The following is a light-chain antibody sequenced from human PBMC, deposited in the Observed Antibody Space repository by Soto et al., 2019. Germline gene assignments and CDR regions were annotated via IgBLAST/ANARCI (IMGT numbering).Light chain of an antibody. J-gene: IGKJ4*01. Sequence: EIVMTQSPAMPSGSPGERATLSCRANQSISSNLAWYQQKPGQSPRLLLYGAATRATGIPARFSGSGSGTDFTLTINRLQYEDFAVYYCQMYNNWVSTFGGGTKV. CDR2: GAA. V-gene: IGKV3-15*01. CDR1: QSISSN. CDR3: QMYNNWVST.